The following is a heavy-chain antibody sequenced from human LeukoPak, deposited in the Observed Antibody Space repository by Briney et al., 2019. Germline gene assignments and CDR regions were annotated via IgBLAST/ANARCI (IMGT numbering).Heavy chain of an antibody. CDR3: ARRAPAEGDAFDI. Sequence: GASVKVSCKASGYSFTNYGISWVRQAPGQGLEWMGWINPNSGGTDYAQKFQGRVTMTRDTSISTAYMELSRLRSDDTAVYYCARRAPAEGDAFDIWGQGTMVTVSS. J-gene: IGHJ3*02. CDR1: GYSFTNYG. D-gene: IGHD2-15*01. CDR2: INPNSGGT. V-gene: IGHV1-2*02.